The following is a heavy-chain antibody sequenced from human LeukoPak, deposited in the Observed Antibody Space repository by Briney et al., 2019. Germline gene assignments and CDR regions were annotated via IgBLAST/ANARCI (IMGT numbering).Heavy chain of an antibody. CDR2: ISGSGGST. Sequence: GGSLRLSCAASGFTFSSYAMSWVRQAPGKGLEWVSAISGSGGSTYYADSVKGRFTISRDNSKNTLYLQMNSLRAEDTAVYYCAKEDYDILTGYYSTVDYWGQGTLVTVSS. CDR3: AKEDYDILTGYYSTVDY. J-gene: IGHJ4*02. V-gene: IGHV3-23*01. D-gene: IGHD3-9*01. CDR1: GFTFSSYA.